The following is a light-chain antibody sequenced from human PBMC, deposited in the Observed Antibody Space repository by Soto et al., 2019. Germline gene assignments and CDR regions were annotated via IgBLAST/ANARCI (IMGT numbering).Light chain of an antibody. V-gene: IGKV3-20*01. Sequence: EIVLTQSPGTLSLSPGGRATLSCRASQTVNSNYLAWYQQKPGQSPRLLISGASIRATGIPNRFSGSGSGTDFTLTISRLEPEDFAVYYCQQYATSPLTFGGGTKVDIK. CDR1: QTVNSNY. J-gene: IGKJ4*01. CDR2: GAS. CDR3: QQYATSPLT.